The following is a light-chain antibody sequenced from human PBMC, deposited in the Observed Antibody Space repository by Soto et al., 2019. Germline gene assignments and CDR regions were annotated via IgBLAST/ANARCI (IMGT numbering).Light chain of an antibody. J-gene: IGKJ1*01. CDR3: LQYGSSPPWT. CDR2: GAS. Sequence: EIVLTQSPGTLSLSPGERATLSCRASQSVSSSYLAWYQQKPGQAPRLLIYGASSRATGIPDRFSGSGSGTYFTLTISRLEPEDFAVYYCLQYGSSPPWTFGQGTKVEIK. V-gene: IGKV3-20*01. CDR1: QSVSSSY.